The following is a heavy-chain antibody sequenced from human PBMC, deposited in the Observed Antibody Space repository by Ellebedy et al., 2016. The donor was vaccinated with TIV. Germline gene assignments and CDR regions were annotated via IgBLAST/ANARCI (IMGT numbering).Heavy chain of an antibody. CDR3: ATYYDILTGYGHWYFDL. D-gene: IGHD3-9*01. Sequence: ASVKVSXKVSRYTLTELSMHWVRQAPGKGLEWMGGFDPEDGETIYAQKFQGRVTMTEDTSTDTAYMELSSLRSEDTAVYYCATYYDILTGYGHWYFDLWGRGTLVTVSS. J-gene: IGHJ2*01. CDR1: RYTLTELS. CDR2: FDPEDGET. V-gene: IGHV1-24*01.